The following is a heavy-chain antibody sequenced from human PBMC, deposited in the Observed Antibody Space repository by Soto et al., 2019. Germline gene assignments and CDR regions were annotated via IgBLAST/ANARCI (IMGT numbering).Heavy chain of an antibody. CDR2: ISGSGGST. CDR3: AKGQLLPLRNWFDP. J-gene: IGHJ5*02. V-gene: IGHV3-23*01. Sequence: LRLSCAASGFTFSSYAMSWVRQAPGKGLEWVSAISGSGGSTYYADSVKGRFTISRDNSKNTLYLQMNSLRAEDTAVYYCAKGQLLPLRNWFDPWGQGTLVTVSS. D-gene: IGHD6-13*01. CDR1: GFTFSSYA.